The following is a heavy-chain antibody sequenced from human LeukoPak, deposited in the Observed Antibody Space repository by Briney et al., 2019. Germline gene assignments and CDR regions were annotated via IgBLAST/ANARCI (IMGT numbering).Heavy chain of an antibody. J-gene: IGHJ4*02. D-gene: IGHD3-22*01. CDR2: IYTSGST. Sequence: SQTLSLTCTVSGGSISSGDNYWSWIRQPAGKGLEWIGRIYTSGSTNYNPSLKSRVTISGDTSKNQFSLRLSSVTAADTAVYYCARASYSYDINGWVPFDYWGQGTLVTVSS. V-gene: IGHV4-61*02. CDR1: GGSISSGDNY. CDR3: ARASYSYDINGWVPFDY.